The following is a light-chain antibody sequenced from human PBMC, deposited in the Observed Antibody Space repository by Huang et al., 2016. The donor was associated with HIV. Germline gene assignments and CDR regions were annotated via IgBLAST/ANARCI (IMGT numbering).Light chain of an antibody. Sequence: DIQMTQSPSSLSASVGDRVTITCRASQGISSSLAWYQQKPGKAPRLLLHDTSRLQSGVPSRFSGSGSGTDYTLAISSLQPEDFASYYCQQYYSPPTFGQGTKVEIK. CDR2: DTS. J-gene: IGKJ1*01. CDR1: QGISSS. CDR3: QQYYSPPT. V-gene: IGKV1-NL1*01.